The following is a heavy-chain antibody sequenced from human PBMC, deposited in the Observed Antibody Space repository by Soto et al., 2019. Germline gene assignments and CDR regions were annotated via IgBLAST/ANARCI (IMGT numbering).Heavy chain of an antibody. CDR1: GFTFSRVS. V-gene: IGHV3-21*01. CDR3: ARVAY. J-gene: IGHJ4*02. CDR2: SSSASSET. Sequence: PGGSRRLSCEASGFTFSRVSRNWVRQVPGKGLEWVASSSSASSETWYSDSVKGRFIISRDNAQNSLFLQMNTLRPDDSAIYYCARVAYWGPGTQVTVSS.